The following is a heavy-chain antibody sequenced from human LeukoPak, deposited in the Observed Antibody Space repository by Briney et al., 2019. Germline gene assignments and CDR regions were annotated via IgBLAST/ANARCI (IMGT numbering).Heavy chain of an antibody. V-gene: IGHV3-30-3*01. Sequence: GGSLRLSCAASGFTFSSYAMHWVRQAPGKGLEWVAVISYDGSNKYYADSVKGRFTISRDNSKNTLYLQMNSLRAEDTAVYYCARDGEMATIYPYYFDYWGQGTLVTVSS. D-gene: IGHD5-24*01. CDR1: GFTFSSYA. CDR2: ISYDGSNK. J-gene: IGHJ4*02. CDR3: ARDGEMATIYPYYFDY.